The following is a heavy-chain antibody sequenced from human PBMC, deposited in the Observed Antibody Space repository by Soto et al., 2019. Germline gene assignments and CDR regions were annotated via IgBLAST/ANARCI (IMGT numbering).Heavy chain of an antibody. Sequence: GESLKISCKGSGYSFTTYWIAWVRQMPGKGLEWMGIIYPDDSDTRYSPSFQGQVTFSADKSITTVYLQWSSLKASDTAMYYCARHGFCSGGRCYSSYYYSMDVWGQGTTVTVSS. CDR2: IYPDDSDT. V-gene: IGHV5-51*01. J-gene: IGHJ6*02. CDR3: ARHGFCSGGRCYSSYYYSMDV. CDR1: GYSFTTYW. D-gene: IGHD2-15*01.